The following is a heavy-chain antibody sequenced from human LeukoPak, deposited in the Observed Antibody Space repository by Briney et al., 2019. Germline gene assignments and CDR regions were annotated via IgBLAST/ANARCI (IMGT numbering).Heavy chain of an antibody. Sequence: GGSLRLSCAASGFTVRSSYMSWVRQAPGKGLEWVSVIYSGGSPDYADSAKGRFTISSDNSKNTLYLQMNSLRVEDTAVYYCAKDGLALRYFDWFSYYMDVWGKGTTVTVSS. CDR1: GFTVRSSY. J-gene: IGHJ6*03. CDR2: IYSGGSP. D-gene: IGHD3-9*01. V-gene: IGHV3-53*01. CDR3: AKDGLALRYFDWFSYYMDV.